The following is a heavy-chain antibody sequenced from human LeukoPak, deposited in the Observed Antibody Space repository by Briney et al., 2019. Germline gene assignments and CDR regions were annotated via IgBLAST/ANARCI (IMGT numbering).Heavy chain of an antibody. CDR2: IHYSGST. CDR3: ARTQEAGYSSGRYDSYYYYMDV. J-gene: IGHJ6*03. V-gene: IGHV4-59*01. Sequence: SETLSLTCSVSGGSISGYYWSWIRQPPGKGLEWIGYIHYSGSTHYNPSLKSRVTISVDTSKNQFSLKLSSVTAADTAVYFCARTQEAGYSSGRYDSYYYYMDVWGKGTTVTISS. CDR1: GGSISGYY. D-gene: IGHD6-19*01.